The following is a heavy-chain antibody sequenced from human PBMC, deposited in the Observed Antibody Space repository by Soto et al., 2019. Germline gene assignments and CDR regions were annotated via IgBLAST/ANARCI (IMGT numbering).Heavy chain of an antibody. D-gene: IGHD2-2*01. CDR3: ARSQGSSTSLEIYYYYYYGMDV. CDR2: IIPIPGTA. J-gene: IGHJ6*02. Sequence: QVQLVQSGAEVKKPGSSVKVSCKASGGTFSSYTISWVQQAPGQGLEWMGGIIPIPGTANYAQKFQGRVTITADESTSTAYMELRSLRSEHTAVYYCARSQGSSTSLEIYYYYYYGMDVWGQGTTVTVSS. CDR1: GGTFSSYT. V-gene: IGHV1-69*01.